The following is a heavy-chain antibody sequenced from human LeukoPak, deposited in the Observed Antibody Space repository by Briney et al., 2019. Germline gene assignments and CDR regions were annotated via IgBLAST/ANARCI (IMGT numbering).Heavy chain of an antibody. D-gene: IGHD3-3*01. J-gene: IGHJ3*02. V-gene: IGHV1-69*05. Sequence: SVKVSCKASGGTFSSYAISWVRQAPGQGLEWMGGIIPIFGTANYAQKFQGRVPNTTAETTSTAYMKLSSLRSKDTAVYYCAKDWDDFPERHAFDIWGQGTMVTVSS. CDR3: AKDWDDFPERHAFDI. CDR2: IIPIFGTA. CDR1: GGTFSSYA.